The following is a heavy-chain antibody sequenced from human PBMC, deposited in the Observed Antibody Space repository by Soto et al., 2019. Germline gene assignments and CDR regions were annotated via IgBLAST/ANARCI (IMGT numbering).Heavy chain of an antibody. Sequence: ASVKVSCKASGYTFTGYYMHWVRQAPGQGLEWMGWINPNSGGTNYAQKFQGWVTMTRDTSISTAYMELSRLRSDDTAVYYCARGVGYFGDIVVVPAAPPYYYYMDVWGKGTTVTVSS. CDR1: GYTFTGYY. J-gene: IGHJ6*03. D-gene: IGHD2-2*01. V-gene: IGHV1-2*04. CDR2: INPNSGGT. CDR3: ARGVGYFGDIVVVPAAPPYYYYMDV.